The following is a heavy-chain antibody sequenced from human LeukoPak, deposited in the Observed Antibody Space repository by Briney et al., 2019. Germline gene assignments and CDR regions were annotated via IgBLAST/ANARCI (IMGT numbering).Heavy chain of an antibody. CDR3: AKDSSGYYPTLSDY. Sequence: GGSLRLSCAASGFTLSNYWMHWVRQAPGKGLVWVSRINSDGSRTNYADSVKGRFTISRDNAKNTLNLQMHRLRAEDTAVYYCAKDSSGYYPTLSDYWGQGTLVTVSS. CDR1: GFTLSNYW. D-gene: IGHD3-22*01. CDR2: INSDGSRT. J-gene: IGHJ4*02. V-gene: IGHV3-74*01.